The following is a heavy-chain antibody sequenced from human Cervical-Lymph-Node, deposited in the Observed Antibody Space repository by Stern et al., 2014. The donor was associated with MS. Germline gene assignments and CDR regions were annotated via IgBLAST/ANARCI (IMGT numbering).Heavy chain of an antibody. CDR3: ARGYGGNPIDY. D-gene: IGHD4-23*01. V-gene: IGHV4-59*01. Sequence: QVQLQESGPGLVKPSETLSLTCTVSGGSISSYYWSWIRQPPGKGLEWIGYIYCSGSTNYNPSLKSRVTISVDTSKNQFSLKLSSVTAADTAVYYCARGYGGNPIDYWGQGTLVTVSS. J-gene: IGHJ4*02. CDR2: IYCSGST. CDR1: GGSISSYY.